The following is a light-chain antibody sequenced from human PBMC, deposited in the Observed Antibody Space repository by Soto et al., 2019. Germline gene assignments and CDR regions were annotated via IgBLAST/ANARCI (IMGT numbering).Light chain of an antibody. CDR3: QQLTSSPPWT. CDR1: QGISNY. V-gene: IGKV1-9*01. Sequence: DIQLTQSPSFLPASVGDRVTITCRASQGISNYLAWYQQKPGKAPNLLIYSASTLHTGVPSRFIGSGSGTDFTLTISGLQPEDFATYYCQQLTSSPPWTFGQGTKVEIK. CDR2: SAS. J-gene: IGKJ1*01.